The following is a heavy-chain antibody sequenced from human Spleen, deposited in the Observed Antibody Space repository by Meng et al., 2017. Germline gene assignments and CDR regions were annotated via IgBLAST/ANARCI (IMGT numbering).Heavy chain of an antibody. CDR3: ARDVAGRGGY. Sequence: GESLKISCAASGFTFSSYWMHWVRQAPGKGLVWVSRINTDGTTTTYADSVKGRFTISRDNAKNTLYLQMKSLRGEDTAVYYCARDVAGRGGYWGQGTLVTVSS. CDR2: INTDGTTT. V-gene: IGHV3-74*01. J-gene: IGHJ4*02. D-gene: IGHD2-15*01. CDR1: GFTFSSYW.